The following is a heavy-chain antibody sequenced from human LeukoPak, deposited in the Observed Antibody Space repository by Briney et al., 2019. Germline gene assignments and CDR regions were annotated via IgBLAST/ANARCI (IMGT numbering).Heavy chain of an antibody. CDR3: ASPYYYGSGSYRNDAFDI. CDR2: IYYSGST. Sequence: SETLSLTCTVSGGSISSGGYYWSWIRQHPGKGLEWIGYIYYSGSTYYNPSLKSRVTISVDTSKNQFSLKLSSVTAADTAVYYCASPYYYGSGSYRNDAFDIWGQGTMVTVSS. CDR1: GGSISSGGYY. J-gene: IGHJ3*02. V-gene: IGHV4-31*03. D-gene: IGHD3-10*01.